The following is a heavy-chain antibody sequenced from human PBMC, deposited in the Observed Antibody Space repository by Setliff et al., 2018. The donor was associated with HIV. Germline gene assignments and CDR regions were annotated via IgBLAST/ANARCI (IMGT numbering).Heavy chain of an antibody. D-gene: IGHD5-18*01. CDR1: GFTFSSYW. V-gene: IGHV3-74*01. J-gene: IGHJ4*02. CDR3: ARGLRWIQVSPDYFDF. CDR2: INSDGSST. Sequence: GGSLRLSCAASGFTFSSYWMHWVRQAPGKGLVWVSRINSDGSSTGYADSVKGRFTISRDNAKNTLYLQMNSLRAEDTAVYYCARGLRWIQVSPDYFDFWGQGTLVTVSS.